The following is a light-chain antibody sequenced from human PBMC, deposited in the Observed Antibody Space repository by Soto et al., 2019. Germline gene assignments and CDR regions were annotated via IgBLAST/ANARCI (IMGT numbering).Light chain of an antibody. CDR3: QQYGDWPSYT. CDR2: DAS. V-gene: IGKV3-15*01. Sequence: DILMTQSPATLSVSQGDRATLSCRASQTVSRSLAWYQQKPGQPPRLLIYDASTRASGVPSRFGGSGSGTEFTLTISGLQSEDFAVYYCQQYGDWPSYTFGQGTKVDIK. J-gene: IGKJ2*01. CDR1: QTVSRS.